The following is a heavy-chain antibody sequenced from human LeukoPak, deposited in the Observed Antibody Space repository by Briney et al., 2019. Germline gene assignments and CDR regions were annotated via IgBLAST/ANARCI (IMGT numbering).Heavy chain of an antibody. CDR2: ISGSGGST. V-gene: IGHV3-23*01. Sequence: GGSLRLSCAASGFTFSSYDMSWVRQAPGKGLEWVSAISGSGGSTYYAGSVKGRFTISRDNSKNTLYLQMNSLRAEDTAVYYCASRLYYFDYWGQGTLVTVSS. J-gene: IGHJ4*02. CDR1: GFTFSSYD. CDR3: ASRLYYFDY.